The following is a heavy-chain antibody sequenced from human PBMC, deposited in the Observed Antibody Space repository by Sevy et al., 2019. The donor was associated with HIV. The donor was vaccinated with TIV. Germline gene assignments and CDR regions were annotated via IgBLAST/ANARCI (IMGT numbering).Heavy chain of an antibody. V-gene: IGHV3-33*01. Sequence: GGSLRLSYAASGFTFSNYGMHWVRQAPGKGLEWVAVIWNDGSNKYYADSVKGRFTISRDNSKNTLYLQMNSLRVEDTAVYCCARGGDFNDRSAKRDFDYWGQGTLVTVSS. CDR1: GFTFSNYG. CDR3: ARGGDFNDRSAKRDFDY. CDR2: IWNDGSNK. J-gene: IGHJ4*02. D-gene: IGHD3-22*01.